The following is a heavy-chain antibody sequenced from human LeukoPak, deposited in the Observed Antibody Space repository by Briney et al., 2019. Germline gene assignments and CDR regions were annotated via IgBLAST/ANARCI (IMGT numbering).Heavy chain of an antibody. CDR2: ISSDGRIT. D-gene: IGHD3-10*01. J-gene: IGHJ4*02. CDR3: ARHLNYYLDY. V-gene: IGHV3-74*01. Sequence: AGGSLRLSCAADGFTFSTYWMHWVRQAPGKGVVWVSRISSDGRITDYADSVKGRFTISRDNAKNTLYLQMNSLRAEDTAVYYCARHLNYYLDYWGQGTLVTVSS. CDR1: GFTFSTYW.